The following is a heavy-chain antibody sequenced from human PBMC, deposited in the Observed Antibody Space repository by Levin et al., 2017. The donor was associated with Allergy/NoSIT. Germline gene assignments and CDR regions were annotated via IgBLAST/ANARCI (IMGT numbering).Heavy chain of an antibody. CDR3: ARATRSSLIHYFDY. CDR2: VYYSGST. V-gene: IGHV4-59*01. J-gene: IGHJ4*02. D-gene: IGHD6-13*01. Sequence: SGGSLRLSCTVSGVSITSYYWSWIRQPPGKGLEWIGYVYYSGSTNYNPSLKSRVTISVDTSKNQFSLRLSSVTAADTAVYYCARATRSSLIHYFDYWGQGTLVTVSS. CDR1: GVSITSYY.